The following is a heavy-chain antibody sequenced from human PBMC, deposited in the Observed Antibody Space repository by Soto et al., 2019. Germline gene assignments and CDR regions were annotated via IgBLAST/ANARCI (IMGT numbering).Heavy chain of an antibody. CDR1: GFTFSKYG. J-gene: IGHJ6*02. CDR2: ISSDGSYE. V-gene: IGHV3-30*18. CDR3: AKGHEGLPGEWPVPYYWYSGMDV. Sequence: QVQLVESGGDVVQPGRSLRLSCEASGFTFSKYGMYWVRQAPGKGPEWVALISSDGSYEDYADSVKGRYIISRDNSKNTLYLQMSSLRDEDTAVYYCAKGHEGLPGEWPVPYYWYSGMDVWGQGTTVTVSS. D-gene: IGHD3-10*01.